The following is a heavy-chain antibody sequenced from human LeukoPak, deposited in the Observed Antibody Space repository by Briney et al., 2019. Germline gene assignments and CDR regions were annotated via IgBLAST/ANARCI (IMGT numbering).Heavy chain of an antibody. D-gene: IGHD3-22*01. J-gene: IGHJ4*02. CDR1: GYTFTGYY. CDR3: ARSRYYYDSSGYLDY. CDR2: INPNSGGT. Sequence: ASVKVSCKASGYTFTGYYMHWVRQAPGQGLEWMGWINPNSGGTNYAQKLQGRVTMTTDTSTSTAYMELRSLRSDDTAVYYCARSRYYYDSSGYLDYWGQGTLVTVSS. V-gene: IGHV1-2*02.